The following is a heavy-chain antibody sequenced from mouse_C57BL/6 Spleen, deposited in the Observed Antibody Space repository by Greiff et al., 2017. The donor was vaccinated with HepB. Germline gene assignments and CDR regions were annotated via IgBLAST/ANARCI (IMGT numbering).Heavy chain of an antibody. D-gene: IGHD1-1*01. V-gene: IGHV3-6*01. Sequence: EVQLQQSGPGLVKPSQSLSLTCSVTGYSITSGYYWNWIRQFPGNKLEWMGYISYDGSNNYNPSLKNRISITRDTSKNQFFLKLNSVTIEDTATYYCARDNGSSYVEPFAYWGQGTLVTVSA. CDR1: GYSITSGYY. CDR2: ISYDGSN. CDR3: ARDNGSSYVEPFAY. J-gene: IGHJ3*01.